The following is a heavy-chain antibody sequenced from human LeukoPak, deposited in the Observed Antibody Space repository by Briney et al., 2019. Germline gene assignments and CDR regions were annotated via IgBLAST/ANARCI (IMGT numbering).Heavy chain of an antibody. Sequence: GGSLRLSCAASGFNFSSYSMNLVRQASGKRVEWVSSISSSSSYIYFADSVKGRFTISRDHAKNSLYLQMNSLRAEDTAVYYCAREYCSSTSCYSDAFDIWGQGTMVTVSS. CDR3: AREYCSSTSCYSDAFDI. D-gene: IGHD2-2*01. J-gene: IGHJ3*02. V-gene: IGHV3-21*01. CDR2: ISSSSSYI. CDR1: GFNFSSYS.